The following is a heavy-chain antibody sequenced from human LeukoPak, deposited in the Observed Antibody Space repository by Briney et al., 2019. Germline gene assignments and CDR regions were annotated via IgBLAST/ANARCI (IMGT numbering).Heavy chain of an antibody. J-gene: IGHJ4*02. V-gene: IGHV3-53*01. CDR1: GFTVSNTY. Sequence: GGSLRLSCTASGFTVSNTYMSWVRQAPGKGLEWVSLIYSGGGTYSADSVKGRFTISRDISKNTLYLQMNSLRAEDTAVYYCAKDEVVAGTAILDYWGQGTLVTVSS. CDR3: AKDEVVAGTAILDY. CDR2: IYSGGGT. D-gene: IGHD6-19*01.